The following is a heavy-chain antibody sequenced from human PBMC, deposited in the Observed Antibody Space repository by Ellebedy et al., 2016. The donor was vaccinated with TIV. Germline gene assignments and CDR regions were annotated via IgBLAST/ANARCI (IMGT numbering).Heavy chain of an antibody. Sequence: GESLKISCAASGFTFSSYTMHWVRQAPGKGLEWVAAMSYDGTYKYYADSVKGRFTISRDNSKDTLYLQMNSLRAEDTAIYYCARDPVGVGPAFDVWGQGTMVTVSS. CDR3: ARDPVGVGPAFDV. V-gene: IGHV3-30-3*01. CDR1: GFTFSSYT. CDR2: MSYDGTYK. D-gene: IGHD4-23*01. J-gene: IGHJ3*01.